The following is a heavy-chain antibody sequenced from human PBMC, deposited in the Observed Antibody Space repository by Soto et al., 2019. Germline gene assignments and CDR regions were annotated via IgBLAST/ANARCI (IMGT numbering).Heavy chain of an antibody. CDR2: INHSGST. CDR1: GGSFSGYY. V-gene: IGHV4-34*01. Sequence: QVQLQQWGAGLLKPSETLSLTCAVYGGSFSGYYWSWIRQPPGKGLEWIGEINHSGSTNYNPSLKSRVTISVDPSKNQFSLKLSSVTDADTAVYYCARLEMITFGGVIVDYWGQGTLVTVSS. D-gene: IGHD3-16*02. J-gene: IGHJ4*02. CDR3: ARLEMITFGGVIVDY.